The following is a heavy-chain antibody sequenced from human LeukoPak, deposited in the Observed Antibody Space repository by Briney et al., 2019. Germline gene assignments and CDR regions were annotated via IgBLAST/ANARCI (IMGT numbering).Heavy chain of an antibody. CDR1: GDSMRSYH. D-gene: IGHD3-10*01. V-gene: IGHV4-59*01. CDR3: ARDSRYVSGWFDDGLDV. Sequence: SETLSLTCIVSGDSMRSYHWSWIRQAPGKGLEWLGHQDDRGDTNYNPSLKGRGSISVDTSTNQFSLRLRSVTAADTAVYYCARDSRYVSGWFDDGLDVWGPGTTVTVSS. J-gene: IGHJ6*02. CDR2: QDDRGDT.